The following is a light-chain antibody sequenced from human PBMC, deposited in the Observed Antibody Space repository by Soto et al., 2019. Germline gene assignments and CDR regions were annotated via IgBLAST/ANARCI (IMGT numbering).Light chain of an antibody. CDR1: QGIGNF. Sequence: DIQMTQSPSSLSASKGDRVTITCRASQGIGNFLAWFQQRPGKVPRVLIYAASTLQSGVPSRFSGSGSETDFTLTISSLQPEDVGIYYCQKYNAAPWTFGQGTKVDIK. V-gene: IGKV1-27*01. J-gene: IGKJ1*01. CDR3: QKYNAAPWT. CDR2: AAS.